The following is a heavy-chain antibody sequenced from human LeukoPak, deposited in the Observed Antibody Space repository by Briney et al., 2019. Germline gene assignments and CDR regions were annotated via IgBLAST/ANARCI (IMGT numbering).Heavy chain of an antibody. D-gene: IGHD1-20*01. CDR2: IRYDESNT. J-gene: IGHJ4*02. CDR3: AKDRHNWNPDQFEY. Sequence: GGSLRLSCAASGFIFSSYGMNWVRQAPGKGLEWVAFIRYDESNTFYADSVKGRFTISRDNSRKMLYLQMNSLRAEDTSVYYCAKDRHNWNPDQFEYWGQGTLVTVSS. V-gene: IGHV3-30*02. CDR1: GFIFSSYG.